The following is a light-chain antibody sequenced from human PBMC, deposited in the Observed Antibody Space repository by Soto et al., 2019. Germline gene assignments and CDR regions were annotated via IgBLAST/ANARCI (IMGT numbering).Light chain of an antibody. Sequence: DIQMTQSPSSVSASVGDSVTITCRASQGISTRLAWYQQKLGKAPKLLIHAAFRLQSGVPSRFRGGASGTDFTLTISSLQPEDSATYYCQQANSFPWTFGQGTKVEIK. V-gene: IGKV1-12*01. J-gene: IGKJ1*01. CDR2: AAF. CDR1: QGISTR. CDR3: QQANSFPWT.